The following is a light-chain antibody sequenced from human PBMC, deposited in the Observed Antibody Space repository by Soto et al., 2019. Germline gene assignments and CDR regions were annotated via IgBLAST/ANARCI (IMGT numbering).Light chain of an antibody. Sequence: EIVLPQSHGTLSLSPGERAPLSCQASPSVSSSYLAWYQQKPGQDPRLLIYGASDRATGTPDRFSGGGSGTDSTLTISRLEPEDSAVYYRKQFDDSVTFGKGTRLEIK. CDR1: PSVSSSY. J-gene: IGKJ5*01. CDR2: GAS. CDR3: KQFDDSVT. V-gene: IGKV3-20*01.